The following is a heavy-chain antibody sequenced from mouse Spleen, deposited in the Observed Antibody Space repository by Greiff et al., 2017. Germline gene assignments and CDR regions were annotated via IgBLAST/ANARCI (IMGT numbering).Heavy chain of an antibody. CDR1: GYTFTSYW. CDR2: IYPSDSET. Sequence: QVQLQQPGAELVRPGSPVKLSCKASGYTFTSYWMDWVKQRPGQGLEWIGNIYPSDSETHYNQKFKDKATLTVDKSSSTAYMQLSSLTSEDSAVYYCARGNYYGSSPYAMDYWGQGTSVTVSS. D-gene: IGHD1-1*01. CDR3: ARGNYYGSSPYAMDY. V-gene: IGHV1-61*01. J-gene: IGHJ4*01.